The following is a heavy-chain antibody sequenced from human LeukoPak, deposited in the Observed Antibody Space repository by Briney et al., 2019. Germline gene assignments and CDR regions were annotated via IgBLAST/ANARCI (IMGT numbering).Heavy chain of an antibody. Sequence: GGSLRLSCAASGFTFSSYAMHWVRQAPGKGLEYVSAISSNGGSTYYANSVKGRFTISRDNSKNTLYLQMGSLRAEDMAVYYCAGGYDFWSGYPTFDPWGQGTLVTVSS. CDR1: GFTFSSYA. CDR3: AGGYDFWSGYPTFDP. J-gene: IGHJ5*02. V-gene: IGHV3-64*01. CDR2: ISSNGGST. D-gene: IGHD3-3*01.